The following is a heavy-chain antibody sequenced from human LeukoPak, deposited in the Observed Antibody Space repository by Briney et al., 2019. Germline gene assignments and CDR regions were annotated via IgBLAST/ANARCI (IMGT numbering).Heavy chain of an antibody. CDR1: GGSISSYY. J-gene: IGHJ4*02. V-gene: IGHV4-59*12. Sequence: SETLSLTCTVSGGSISSYYWSWIRQPPGKGLEWIGYIYYSGSTNYNPSLKSRVTISVDKSKNQFSLKLSSVTAADTAVYYCARSGGTWSYNYWGQGTLVTVSS. CDR2: IYYSGST. D-gene: IGHD1-26*01. CDR3: ARSGGTWSYNY.